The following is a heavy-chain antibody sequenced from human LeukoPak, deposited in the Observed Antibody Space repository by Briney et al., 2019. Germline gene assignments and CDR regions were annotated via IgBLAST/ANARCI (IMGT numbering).Heavy chain of an antibody. Sequence: GESLRLSCAASGFTFSSYAMSWVRQAPGKGLEWVSAICGSGGNTYYADSVKGRFTISRDNSKNTLYQQMNSLRAEDTAVYYCAKDQEGRPLLCPGDYCGQGTLVTVSS. V-gene: IGHV3-23*01. D-gene: IGHD2-2*01. CDR1: GFTFSSYA. CDR3: AKDQEGRPLLCPGDY. J-gene: IGHJ4*02. CDR2: ICGSGGNT.